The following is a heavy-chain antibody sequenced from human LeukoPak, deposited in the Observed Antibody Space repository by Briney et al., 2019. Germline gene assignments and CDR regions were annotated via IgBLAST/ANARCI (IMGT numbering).Heavy chain of an antibody. J-gene: IGHJ4*02. D-gene: IGHD4-23*01. CDR1: GYTFTYW. CDR3: ARQDGGGLYYFDY. V-gene: IGHV5-51*01. Sequence: GESLRISCKGSGYTFTYWIAWVRQMPGKGLELMGIIYPGDSDTRYSPSFQGQVTISVDKSISTAYLQWSSLKASDTAMYYCARQDGGGLYYFDYWGQGTLVTVSS. CDR2: IYPGDSDT.